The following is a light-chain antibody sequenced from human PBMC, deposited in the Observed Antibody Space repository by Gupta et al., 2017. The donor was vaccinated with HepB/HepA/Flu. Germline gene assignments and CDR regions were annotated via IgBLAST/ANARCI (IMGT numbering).Light chain of an antibody. CDR2: EVS. V-gene: IGLV2-23*02. CDR1: SSDVGSYNL. J-gene: IGLJ2*01. CDR3: CSYAGSSTP. Sequence: QSALTQPASVSGSPGQSITISCTRTSSDVGSYNLVSWYQQHPGKAPKLMIYEVSKRPSGVSNRFSGSKSGNTASLTISGLQAEDEADYYCCSYAGSSTPFGGGTKLTVL.